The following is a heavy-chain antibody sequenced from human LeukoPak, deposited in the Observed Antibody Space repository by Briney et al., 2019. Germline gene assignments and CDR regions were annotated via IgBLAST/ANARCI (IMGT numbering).Heavy chain of an antibody. V-gene: IGHV1-18*01. D-gene: IGHD3-3*01. CDR2: ISAYNGNT. Sequence: GASVKVSCKASGYTFTSYGISWVRQAPGQGLEWMGWISAYNGNTNYAQKLQGRVTMTTDTSTSTAYMELRSLRPDDTAVYYCAIPTYYDFWSGYYPLLGMDVWGQGTTVTVSS. CDR1: GYTFTSYG. CDR3: AIPTYYDFWSGYYPLLGMDV. J-gene: IGHJ6*02.